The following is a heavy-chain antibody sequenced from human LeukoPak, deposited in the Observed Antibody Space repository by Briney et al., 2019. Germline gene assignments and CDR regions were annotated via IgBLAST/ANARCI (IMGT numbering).Heavy chain of an antibody. Sequence: SLRLSCAASGFTFSSYGMHWVRQAPGKGLEWVAVIWYDGSNKYYADSVKGRFTISRDNSKNTLYLQMNSLRVEDTAVYYCARDRGIVVPAAILDYWGQGTLVTVSS. V-gene: IGHV3-33*01. J-gene: IGHJ4*02. CDR3: ARDRGIVVPAAILDY. D-gene: IGHD2-2*02. CDR2: IWYDGSNK. CDR1: GFTFSSYG.